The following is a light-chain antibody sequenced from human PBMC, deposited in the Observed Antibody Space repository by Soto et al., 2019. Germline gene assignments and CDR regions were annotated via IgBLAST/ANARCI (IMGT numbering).Light chain of an antibody. V-gene: IGLV2-14*01. CDR2: EAA. J-gene: IGLJ2*01. CDR3: TSYTSASTLV. CDR1: SDDIGANNY. Sequence: QSALTQPASVSGSPGQSITISCTGTSDDIGANNYVSWYQHYPGKAPKILIYEAANRPSGISHRFSGSKSGNTASLTISGLQAEDEADYFCTSYTSASTLVFGGGTKLTVL.